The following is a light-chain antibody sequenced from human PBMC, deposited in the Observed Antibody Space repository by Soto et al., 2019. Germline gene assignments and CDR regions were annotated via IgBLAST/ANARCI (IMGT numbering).Light chain of an antibody. Sequence: QSALTQPASVSGSPGQSITISCTGTSSDVGGYNYVSWYQHHPGKAPKLMIYEVSNRPSGVSNRFSGSKSGNTASLTISGLQAEDEAYYYCSSYTSSSTVIFGGGTKLT. J-gene: IGLJ2*01. CDR3: SSYTSSSTVI. CDR2: EVS. CDR1: SSDVGGYNY. V-gene: IGLV2-14*01.